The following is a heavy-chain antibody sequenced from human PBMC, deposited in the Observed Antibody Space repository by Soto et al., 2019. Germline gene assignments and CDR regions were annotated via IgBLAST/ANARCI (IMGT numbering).Heavy chain of an antibody. J-gene: IGHJ4*02. D-gene: IGHD6-19*01. CDR2: IHYEGST. Sequence: QVQLQESGPGLVKPSETLSLTCTVSGGSITTYYWSWIRQPPGKGLEWIGYIHYEGSTNYNPSLKSRVTILVDTCQNQFSLKLTSVTAADTAVYFCARGRRSGWYHFDSWGQGTLVTVSS. V-gene: IGHV4-59*01. CDR3: ARGRRSGWYHFDS. CDR1: GGSITTYY.